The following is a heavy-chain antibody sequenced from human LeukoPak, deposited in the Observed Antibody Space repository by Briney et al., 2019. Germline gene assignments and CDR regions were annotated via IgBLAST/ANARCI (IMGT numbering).Heavy chain of an antibody. CDR1: GFTFSSYA. V-gene: IGHV3-23*01. CDR2: ISGSGGST. Sequence: PGGSLRLSCAASGFTFSSYAMSWVRQATGKGLEWVSAISGSGGSTYYADSVKGRFTISRDNSKNTLYLQMNSLRAEDTAVYYCAKDRYSSGWYLTAYFDYWGQGTLVTVSS. D-gene: IGHD6-19*01. J-gene: IGHJ4*02. CDR3: AKDRYSSGWYLTAYFDY.